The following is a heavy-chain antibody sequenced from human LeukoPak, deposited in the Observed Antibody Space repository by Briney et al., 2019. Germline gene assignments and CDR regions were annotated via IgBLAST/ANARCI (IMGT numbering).Heavy chain of an antibody. J-gene: IGHJ3*02. V-gene: IGHV4-39*07. CDR1: GGSISSSSYY. Sequence: PSETLSLTCTVSGGSISSSSYYWGWIRQPPGKGLEWIGSIYYSGSTYYNPSLKSRVTISVDTSRNQFSLKLNSVTAADTAVYYCAKSNGYGLVDIWGRGTMVTVSS. CDR2: IYYSGST. CDR3: AKSNGYGLVDI. D-gene: IGHD3-10*01.